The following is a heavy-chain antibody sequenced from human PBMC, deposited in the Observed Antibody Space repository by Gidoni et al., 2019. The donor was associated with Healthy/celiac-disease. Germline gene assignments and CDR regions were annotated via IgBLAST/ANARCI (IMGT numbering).Heavy chain of an antibody. CDR2: IYYSGST. D-gene: IGHD5-18*01. CDR1: GGSISSYY. V-gene: IGHV4-59*01. CDR3: ARGSRGDTAMVLYPYYYGMDV. J-gene: IGHJ6*02. Sequence: QVQLQESGPGLVKPSETLSLTCTVSGGSISSYYWSWIRQPPGKGLEWIGYIYYSGSTNYNPSLKSRVTISVDTSKNQFSLKLSSVTAADTAVYYCARGSRGDTAMVLYPYYYGMDVWGQGTTVTVSS.